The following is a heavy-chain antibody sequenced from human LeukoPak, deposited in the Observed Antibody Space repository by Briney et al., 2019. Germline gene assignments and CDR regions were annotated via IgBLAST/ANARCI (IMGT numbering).Heavy chain of an antibody. CDR2: ISGSGGST. J-gene: IGHJ4*02. D-gene: IGHD4/OR15-4a*01. CDR1: GFSFSSYV. Sequence: SGGSLRLSCAASGFSFSSYVMSWVRQAPGQGLEWVSAISGSGGSTYYADSVKGRFTISRDNSKNTLYLQMNSLRAEDTAVYYCARRAGAYSHPYDYWGQGTLVTVSS. CDR3: ARRAGAYSHPYDY. V-gene: IGHV3-23*01.